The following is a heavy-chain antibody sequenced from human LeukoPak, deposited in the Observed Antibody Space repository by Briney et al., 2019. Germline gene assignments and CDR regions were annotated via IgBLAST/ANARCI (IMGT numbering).Heavy chain of an antibody. CDR2: ISGSGGST. CDR3: AKHVTRVVYSRLFDP. V-gene: IGHV3-23*01. D-gene: IGHD4-23*01. J-gene: IGHJ5*02. CDR1: GFTFSSYA. Sequence: GGSLRLSCAASGFTFSSYAMSWVRQAPGKGLEWVSAISGSGGSTYYADSVKGRFTISRGNSKNTLYLQMNSLRAEDTAVYYCAKHVTRVVYSRLFDPWGQGTLVTVSS.